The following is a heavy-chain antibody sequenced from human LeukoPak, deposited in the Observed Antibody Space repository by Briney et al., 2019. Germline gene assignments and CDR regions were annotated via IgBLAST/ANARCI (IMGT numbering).Heavy chain of an antibody. CDR3: AKRRAAAGTNYYYYMDV. CDR2: IRYDGSNK. CDR1: GFTFSSYG. V-gene: IGHV3-30*02. D-gene: IGHD6-13*01. J-gene: IGHJ6*03. Sequence: GGSLRLSCAASGFTFSSYGMHWVRQAPGKGLEWVAFIRYDGSNKYYADSVKGRFTISRDNSKNTLYLQMNSLRAEDTAVYYCAKRRAAAGTNYYYYMDVWGKGTTVTISS.